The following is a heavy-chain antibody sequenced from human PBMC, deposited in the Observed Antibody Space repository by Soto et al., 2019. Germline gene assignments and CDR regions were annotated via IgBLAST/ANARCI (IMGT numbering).Heavy chain of an antibody. CDR1: GGSFSGYY. CDR3: ARGHIVVVTAATLTFYYGMDV. V-gene: IGHV4-34*01. Sequence: SETLSLTCAVYGGSFSGYYWSWIRQPPGKGLEWIGEINHSGSTNYNPSLKSRVTISVDTSKNQFSLKLISVTAADTAVYYCARGHIVVVTAATLTFYYGMDVWGQGTTVTVSS. J-gene: IGHJ6*01. CDR2: INHSGST. D-gene: IGHD2-2*01.